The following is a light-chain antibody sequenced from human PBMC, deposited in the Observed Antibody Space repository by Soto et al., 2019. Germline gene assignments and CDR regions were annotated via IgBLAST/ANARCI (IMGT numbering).Light chain of an antibody. Sequence: DIQLTQSPSFLSASVGDRVTITCRASQGISNYLAWYQQKPGKAPNLRFSVASTLQSGVPSRFSGRGSGTEFTLTISSLQPEDLATHYCQQLVRFPPTFGQGTRLEIK. J-gene: IGKJ5*01. CDR2: VAS. V-gene: IGKV1-9*01. CDR1: QGISNY. CDR3: QQLVRFPPT.